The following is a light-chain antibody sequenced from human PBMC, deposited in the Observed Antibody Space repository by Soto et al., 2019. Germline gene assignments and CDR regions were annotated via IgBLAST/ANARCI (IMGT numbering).Light chain of an antibody. CDR3: QQTYITPFT. CDR1: QGITDY. V-gene: IGKV1-39*01. J-gene: IGKJ5*01. CDR2: AAS. Sequence: DIQMTQSPSSLSASVGDRVTITCRASQGITDYLNWYQQKPGKAPKLLIYAASSLQSGVPSRFSASGSGTDFTLTISRLQPEDFATYFCQQTYITPFTFGQGTRLEIK.